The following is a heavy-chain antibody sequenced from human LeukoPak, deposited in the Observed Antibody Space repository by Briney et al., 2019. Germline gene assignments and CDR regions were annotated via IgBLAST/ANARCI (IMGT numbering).Heavy chain of an antibody. D-gene: IGHD2-2*01. V-gene: IGHV1-69*13. Sequence: SVKVSCKASGGTLSSNAISWVRQAPGQGLEWMGGIIPLFGTTNYAQKFQGRVTISADESTSTAYMELNSLRSEDTAVYYCARVVVVVPIGGLGWFDPWGQGTLVTVSS. CDR1: GGTLSSNA. CDR3: ARVVVVVPIGGLGWFDP. CDR2: IIPLFGTT. J-gene: IGHJ5*02.